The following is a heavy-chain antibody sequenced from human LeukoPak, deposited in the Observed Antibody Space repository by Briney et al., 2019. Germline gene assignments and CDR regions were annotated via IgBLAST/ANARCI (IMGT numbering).Heavy chain of an antibody. V-gene: IGHV4-59*08. Sequence: PSETLSLTCTVSGGSISSYCWSWIRQPPGKGLEWIGYIYYSGSTNYNPSLKSRVTISVDTSKNQFSLKLSSVTAADTAVYYCAGTAKRELPYYFDYWGQGTLVTVSS. CDR3: AGTAKRELPYYFDY. CDR2: IYYSGST. J-gene: IGHJ4*02. CDR1: GGSISSYC. D-gene: IGHD1-26*01.